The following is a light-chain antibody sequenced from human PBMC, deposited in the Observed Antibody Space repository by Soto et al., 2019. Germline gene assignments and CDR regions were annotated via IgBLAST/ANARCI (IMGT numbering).Light chain of an antibody. V-gene: IGKV3-20*01. Sequence: EIVLTQSPGTLSLSPGERATLSCRASQSVSSNYLTWYQQKPGQAPRLLIYGASSRATGIPDRFSGSESGTDFTLTISRLEPEDFAVYYCQQYGSSLFTFGPGTRLEIK. CDR3: QQYGSSLFT. CDR2: GAS. CDR1: QSVSSNY. J-gene: IGKJ5*01.